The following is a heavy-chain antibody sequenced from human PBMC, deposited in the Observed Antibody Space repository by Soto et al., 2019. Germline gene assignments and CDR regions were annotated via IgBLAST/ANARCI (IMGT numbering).Heavy chain of an antibody. CDR3: VGDHVVTAHYYGMDV. J-gene: IGHJ6*02. V-gene: IGHV4-31*03. CDR2: IFYSGTT. CDR1: GGSISNDGYY. Sequence: QVQLQESGPGLVKPSQTLSLICTVSGGSISNDGYYWSWIRQHPGKGLEWIGYIFYSGTTYYNPSLKSRITMSVDTSKNQFSLKLHSLTAADTAVSYCVGDHVVTAHYYGMDVWGQGTTVTISS. D-gene: IGHD2-15*01.